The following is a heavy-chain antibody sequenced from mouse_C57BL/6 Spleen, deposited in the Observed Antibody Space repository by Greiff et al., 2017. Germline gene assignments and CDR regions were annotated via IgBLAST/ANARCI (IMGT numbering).Heavy chain of an antibody. CDR1: TVDFSRYW. Sequence: PAATVDFSRYWMSWVRRAPGKGLEWIGEINPDSSTINYAPSLKDKFIISRDNAKNTLYLQMSKVRSEDTALYYCARRPYFDVWGTGTTVTVSS. V-gene: IGHV4-1*01. CDR3: ARRPYFDV. J-gene: IGHJ1*03. CDR2: INPDSSTI.